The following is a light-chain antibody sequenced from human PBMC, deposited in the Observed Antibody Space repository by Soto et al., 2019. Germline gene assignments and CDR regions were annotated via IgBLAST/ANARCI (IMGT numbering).Light chain of an antibody. Sequence: QSALTQPRSVSRSPGQSVTISCTGTSSDVGGYNYVSWYQQHPGKAPKLMIYDVSKRPSGVPDRFSGSKSGNTASLTISGLQAEDEADYYCCSYAGSYTFHWVFGGGTQLTVL. CDR3: CSYAGSYTFHWV. CDR2: DVS. J-gene: IGLJ3*02. CDR1: SSDVGGYNY. V-gene: IGLV2-11*01.